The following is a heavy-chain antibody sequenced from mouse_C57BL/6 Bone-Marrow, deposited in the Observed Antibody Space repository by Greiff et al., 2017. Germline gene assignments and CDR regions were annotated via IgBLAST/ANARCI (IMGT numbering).Heavy chain of an antibody. CDR3: ARRGIVPYYAMDY. Sequence: DVQLVESGGDLVKPGGSLKLSCAASGFTFSSYGMSWVRQTPDKRLEWVATISSGGSYTYYPDSVKGRFTISRDNAKNTLYLQMSSLKSEDTAMYYCARRGIVPYYAMDYWGQGTSVTVSS. D-gene: IGHD2-5*01. V-gene: IGHV5-6*01. CDR2: ISSGGSYT. J-gene: IGHJ4*01. CDR1: GFTFSSYG.